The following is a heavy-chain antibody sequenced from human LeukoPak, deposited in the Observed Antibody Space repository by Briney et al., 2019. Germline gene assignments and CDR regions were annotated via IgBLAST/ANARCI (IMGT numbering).Heavy chain of an antibody. Sequence: GGSLRLSCAASGFTFSSYWMHWVRQAPGKGLVWVSRINSDGSSTSYADSVKGRFTISRDNAKNTLFLQMNSLRAEDTAVYYCARALYDFWSGYYIANYMDVWGKGTPVTVSS. CDR3: ARALYDFWSGYYIANYMDV. D-gene: IGHD3-3*01. J-gene: IGHJ6*03. V-gene: IGHV3-74*01. CDR2: INSDGSST. CDR1: GFTFSSYW.